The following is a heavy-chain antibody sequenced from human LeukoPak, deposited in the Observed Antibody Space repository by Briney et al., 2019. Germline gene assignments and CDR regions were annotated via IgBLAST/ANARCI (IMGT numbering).Heavy chain of an antibody. CDR3: AKGHLGYCSTSCTAPDY. J-gene: IGHJ4*02. D-gene: IGHD2-15*01. Sequence: GGSLRLSCAASGFIFDDYAMHWVRQAPGKGLEWVCLISGDGGSTYYADSVKGRFTISRDNSKNSLYLQMNSLRAEDTALYYCAKGHLGYCSTSCTAPDYWGQGTLVTVSS. CDR2: ISGDGGST. V-gene: IGHV3-43*02. CDR1: GFIFDDYA.